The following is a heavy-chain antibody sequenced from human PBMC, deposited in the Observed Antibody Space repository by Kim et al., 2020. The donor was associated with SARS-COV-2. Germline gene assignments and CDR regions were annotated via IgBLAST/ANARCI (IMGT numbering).Heavy chain of an antibody. V-gene: IGHV3-30-3*01. CDR3: ARDITKYYDFWSGYLGSGY. CDR1: GFTFSSYA. J-gene: IGHJ4*02. CDR2: ISYDGSNK. Sequence: GGSLRLSCAASGFTFSSYAMHWVRQAPGKGLEWVAVISYDGSNKYYADSVKGRFTISRDNSKNTLYLQMNSLRAEDTAVYYCARDITKYYDFWSGYLGSGYWGQGTLVTVSS. D-gene: IGHD3-3*01.